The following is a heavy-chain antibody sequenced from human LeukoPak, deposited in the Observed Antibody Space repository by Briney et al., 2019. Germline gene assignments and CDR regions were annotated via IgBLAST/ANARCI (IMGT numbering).Heavy chain of an antibody. CDR1: GGSISSYY. CDR2: VYYTGNT. CDR3: ARREAAGVFYFDY. J-gene: IGHJ4*02. V-gene: IGHV4-59*01. Sequence: SETLSLTCTVSGGSISSYYWTWIRQAPGKGLEWIGYVYYTGNTNCNPSLRSRVTISLDSSKNQFSLRLSSVTAADTAVYYCARREAAGVFYFDYWGQGTLVTVSS. D-gene: IGHD6-13*01.